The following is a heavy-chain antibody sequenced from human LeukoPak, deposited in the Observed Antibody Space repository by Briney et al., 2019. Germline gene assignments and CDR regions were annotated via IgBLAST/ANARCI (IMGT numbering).Heavy chain of an antibody. CDR2: RHSSGVL. V-gene: IGHV4-38-2*02. Sequence: SETLSLTCTVSGYSISSGYYWGWIRQPPGKGLEWIGSRHSSGVLSYNPSLQSRVTISKDTSKNQFSLKVTSVTAADTAVYYCARETVVPVGFAYWGQGTLVTVSS. CDR1: GYSISSGYY. CDR3: ARETVVPVGFAY. D-gene: IGHD2-15*01. J-gene: IGHJ4*02.